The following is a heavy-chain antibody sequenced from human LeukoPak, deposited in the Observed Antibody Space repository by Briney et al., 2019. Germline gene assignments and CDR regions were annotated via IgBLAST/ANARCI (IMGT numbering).Heavy chain of an antibody. Sequence: SETLSLTCTVSGGSISSYYWSWIRQPPGKGLEWIGYIYYSGSTNYNPSLKSRVTISVDTSKNQFSLKLSSVPAADTAVYYCARVEPYDILTGYKVRWFDPWGQGTLVTVSS. V-gene: IGHV4-59*01. J-gene: IGHJ5*02. CDR2: IYYSGST. CDR1: GGSISSYY. D-gene: IGHD3-9*01. CDR3: ARVEPYDILTGYKVRWFDP.